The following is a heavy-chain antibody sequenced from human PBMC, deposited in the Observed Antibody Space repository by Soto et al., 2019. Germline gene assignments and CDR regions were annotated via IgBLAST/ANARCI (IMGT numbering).Heavy chain of an antibody. J-gene: IGHJ4*02. CDR3: ARDMTRTVVPYFDF. V-gene: IGHV1-69*06. Sequence: QVQLVQSGAEVKKPGSSVKVSCKASGGTFSNYVVNWVRQAPGQGLEWMGRIIPISGAANYAQKLQGRVTITADKSTSTSYMELSSLRSEYTAVYYCARDMTRTVVPYFDFWGQGTLVTVSS. CDR1: GGTFSNYV. CDR2: IIPISGAA. D-gene: IGHD1-7*01.